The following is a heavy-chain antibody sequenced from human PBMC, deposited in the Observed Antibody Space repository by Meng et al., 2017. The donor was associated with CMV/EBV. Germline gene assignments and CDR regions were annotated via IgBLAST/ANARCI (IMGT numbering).Heavy chain of an antibody. CDR3: AKDFTYSSSPAYYFDY. CDR1: FTFSSYG. J-gene: IGHJ4*02. V-gene: IGHV3-33*06. D-gene: IGHD6-6*01. CDR2: MWYDGSNK. Sequence: FTFSSYGMHWVRQAPGKGLEWVAVMWYDGSNKYYADSVKGRFTISRDNSKNTLYLQMNSLRAEDTAVYYCAKDFTYSSSPAYYFDYWGQGTLVTVSS.